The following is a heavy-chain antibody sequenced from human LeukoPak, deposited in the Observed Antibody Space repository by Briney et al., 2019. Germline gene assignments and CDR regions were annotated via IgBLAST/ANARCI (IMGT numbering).Heavy chain of an antibody. Sequence: GGSLRLSRAASGFTFSSHALSWVRQAPGKGLEWVSSLSGSGYNTYYADSVKGRFTISRDNSKNTVYLQMNSLKAEDTAVYYCAKDPYGTRYFDYWGQGTLVTVSS. D-gene: IGHD2-2*01. CDR2: LSGSGYNT. V-gene: IGHV3-23*01. CDR3: AKDPYGTRYFDY. J-gene: IGHJ4*02. CDR1: GFTFSSHA.